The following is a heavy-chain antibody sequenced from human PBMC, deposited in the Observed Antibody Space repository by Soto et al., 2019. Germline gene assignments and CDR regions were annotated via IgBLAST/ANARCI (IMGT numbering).Heavy chain of an antibody. Sequence: GSLRLSCAASGFTFSSYGMHWVRQAPGKGLEWVAVISYDGSNKYYADSVKGRFTISRDNSKNTLYLQMNSLRAEDTAVYYCAKYLSDYWGQGTLVTVSS. V-gene: IGHV3-30*18. J-gene: IGHJ4*02. CDR3: AKYLSDY. CDR2: ISYDGSNK. CDR1: GFTFSSYG. D-gene: IGHD3-16*02.